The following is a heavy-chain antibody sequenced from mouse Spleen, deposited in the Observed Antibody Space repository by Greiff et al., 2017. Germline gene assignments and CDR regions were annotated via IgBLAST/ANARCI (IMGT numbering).Heavy chain of an antibody. V-gene: IGHV2-2*01. CDR2: IWSGGST. CDR3: ARNLYGNGFDYYAMDY. D-gene: IGHD2-1*01. CDR1: GFSLTSYG. Sequence: VQLKESGPGLVQPSQSLSITCTVSGFSLTSYGVHWVRQSPGKGLEWLGVIWSGGSTDYNAAFISRLSISKDNSKSQVFFKMNSLQADDTAIYYCARNLYGNGFDYYAMDYWGQGTSVTVSS. J-gene: IGHJ4*01.